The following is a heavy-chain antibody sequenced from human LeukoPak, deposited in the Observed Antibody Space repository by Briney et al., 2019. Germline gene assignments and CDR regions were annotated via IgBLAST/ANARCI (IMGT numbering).Heavy chain of an antibody. Sequence: SETLSLTCTVSGGSISSGGYDWSWIRQHPGKGLEWIGYIYYSGSTYYNPSLKSRVTISVDTSKNQFSLKLSSVTAADTAVYYCARVRVDYGDYNFDYWGQGTLVTVSS. CDR2: IYYSGST. V-gene: IGHV4-31*03. J-gene: IGHJ4*02. CDR1: GGSISSGGYD. D-gene: IGHD4-17*01. CDR3: ARVRVDYGDYNFDY.